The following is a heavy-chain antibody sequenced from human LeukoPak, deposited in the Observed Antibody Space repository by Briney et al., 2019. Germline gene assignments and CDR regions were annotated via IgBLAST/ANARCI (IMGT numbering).Heavy chain of an antibody. V-gene: IGHV1-8*03. CDR2: MNPNSGNT. Sequence: ASVKVSCKASGYTFTSYDINWVPQATGQGLEWMGWMNPNSGNTGYAQKFQGRVTITRNTSISTAYMELSSLRSGDTGVYYCAREGPSWYPLYYYYYMDVWGRGTTVTVSS. CDR3: AREGPSWYPLYYYYYMDV. CDR1: GYTFTSYD. J-gene: IGHJ6*03. D-gene: IGHD6-13*01.